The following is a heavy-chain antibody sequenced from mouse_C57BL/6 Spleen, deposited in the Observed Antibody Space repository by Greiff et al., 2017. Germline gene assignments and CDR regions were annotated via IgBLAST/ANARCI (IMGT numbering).Heavy chain of an antibody. J-gene: IGHJ2*01. CDR3: TRLYFYGSSLYYFDY. CDR2: IDPENGDT. CDR1: GFNIKDDY. Sequence: VQLQQSGAELVRPGASVKLSCTASGFNIKDDYMHWVKQRPEQGLEWIGWIDPENGDTEYASKFQGKATITADTSSNTAYLQLSSLTSEDTAVYYCTRLYFYGSSLYYFDYWCQGTPLTVSS. D-gene: IGHD1-1*01. V-gene: IGHV14-4*01.